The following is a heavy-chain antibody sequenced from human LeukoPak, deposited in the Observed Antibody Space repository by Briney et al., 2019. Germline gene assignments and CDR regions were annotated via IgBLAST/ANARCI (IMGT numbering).Heavy chain of an antibody. D-gene: IGHD3-10*01. CDR2: IIPIFGTA. Sequence: SVKVSCKASGGTFGSYAISWVRQAPGQGLEWMGGIIPIFGTANYAQKFQGRVTITADESTSTAYMELSSLRSEDTAVYYCAREITMVRGKSDYYYYYGMDVWGKGTTVTVSS. CDR3: AREITMVRGKSDYYYYYGMDV. CDR1: GGTFGSYA. V-gene: IGHV1-69*13. J-gene: IGHJ6*04.